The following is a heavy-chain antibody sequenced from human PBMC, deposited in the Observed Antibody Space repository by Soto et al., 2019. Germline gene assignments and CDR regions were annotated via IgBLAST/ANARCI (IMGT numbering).Heavy chain of an antibody. Sequence: PGGSLRLSCAASGFTVSSNYMSWVRQAPGKGLEWVSVIYSGGSTYYADSVKGRFTISRDNSKNTLYLQMNSLRAEDTAVYYSARVASTVTTDNWFVPWGQGTLVTVSS. V-gene: IGHV3-53*01. CDR3: ARVASTVTTDNWFVP. CDR1: GFTVSSNY. D-gene: IGHD4-17*01. J-gene: IGHJ5*02. CDR2: IYSGGST.